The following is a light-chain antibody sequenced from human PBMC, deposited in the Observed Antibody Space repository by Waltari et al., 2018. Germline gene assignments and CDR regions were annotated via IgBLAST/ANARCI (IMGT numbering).Light chain of an antibody. CDR3: QQYYSTLLFT. Sequence: DIVMTQSPDSLAVSLGERATINCKSSQSVLYSSNNKNYLAWYQQKPGQPPKLLIYWAFTRESGVPDRFSGSGSGTDFTLTISSLQAEDVAVYYCQQYYSTLLFTFGPGTKVDIK. CDR2: WAF. J-gene: IGKJ3*01. V-gene: IGKV4-1*01. CDR1: QSVLYSSNNKNY.